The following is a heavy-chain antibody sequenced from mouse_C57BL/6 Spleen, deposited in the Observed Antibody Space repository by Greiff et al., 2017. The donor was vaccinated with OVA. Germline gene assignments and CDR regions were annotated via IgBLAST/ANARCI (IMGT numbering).Heavy chain of an antibody. D-gene: IGHD2-5*01. J-gene: IGHJ3*01. CDR2: IYPRSGNT. V-gene: IGHV1-81*01. CDR1: GYTFTSYG. CDR3: ARGGSNPAWFAY. Sequence: VKLVESGAELARPGASVKLSCKASGYTFTSYGISWVKQRTGQGLEWIGEIYPRSGNTYYNEKFKGKATLTADKSSSTAYMELRSLTSEDSAVYFCARGGSNPAWFAYWGQGTLVTVSA.